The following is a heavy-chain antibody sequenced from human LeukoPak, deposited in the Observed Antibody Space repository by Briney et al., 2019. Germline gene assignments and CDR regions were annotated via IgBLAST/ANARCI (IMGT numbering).Heavy chain of an antibody. CDR1: GGSISSYY. Sequence: SETLSLTCTVSGGSISSYYWSWLRQPPGKGLEWIGYIYYSGSTNYNPSLKSRVTISVDTSKNQFSLKLSSVTAADTAVYYCAREVGSTNLGYYYYMDVWGKGTTVTVSS. D-gene: IGHD2-2*01. CDR2: IYYSGST. V-gene: IGHV4-59*01. CDR3: AREVGSTNLGYYYYMDV. J-gene: IGHJ6*03.